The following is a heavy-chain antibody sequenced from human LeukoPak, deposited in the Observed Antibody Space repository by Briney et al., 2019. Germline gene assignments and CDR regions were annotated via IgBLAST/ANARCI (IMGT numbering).Heavy chain of an antibody. V-gene: IGHV1-69*06. J-gene: IGHJ3*02. CDR2: IIPIFGTA. Sequence: EASVKVSCRASGGTFSSYAISWVRQAPGQGLEWMGGIIPIFGTANYAQKFQGRVTITADKSASTAYMELSSLRSEDAAVYYCARAGGRAFDIWGQGTVDTVSS. CDR1: GGTFSSYA. CDR3: ARAGGRAFDI.